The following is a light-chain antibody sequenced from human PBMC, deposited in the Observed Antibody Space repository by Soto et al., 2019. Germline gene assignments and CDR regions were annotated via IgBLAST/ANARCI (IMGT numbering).Light chain of an antibody. V-gene: IGKV1-5*03. CDR2: EAF. CDR1: QSFRYW. J-gene: IGKJ1*01. CDR3: QQYNSYLRT. Sequence: DIQMTQSPSTLSASVGDTVTITCRASQSFRYWLTWYQQKPGKAPKLLIYEAFRLQSGVPSRFSGSGSGTEFTLTISSLQPDDLATYYCQQYNSYLRTFGQGTKVDIK.